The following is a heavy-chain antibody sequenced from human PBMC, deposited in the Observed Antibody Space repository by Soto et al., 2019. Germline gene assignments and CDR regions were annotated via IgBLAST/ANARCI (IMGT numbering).Heavy chain of an antibody. V-gene: IGHV1-2*02. CDR2: INPNSGGT. J-gene: IGHJ4*02. D-gene: IGHD6-19*01. CDR1: GYTFTGYY. CDR3: ARVRSGSGWRKIFDY. Sequence: ASVKVSCKASGYTFTGYYMHWVRQAPGQGLEWMGWINPNSGGTNYAQKFQGRVTMTRDTSISTAYMELSRLRSDDTAVYYCARVRSGSGWRKIFDYWGQGTLVTVSS.